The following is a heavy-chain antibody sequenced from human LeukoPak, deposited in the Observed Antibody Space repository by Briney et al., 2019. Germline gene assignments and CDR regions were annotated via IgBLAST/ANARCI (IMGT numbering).Heavy chain of an antibody. CDR1: GYTFTNYW. J-gene: IGHJ3*02. D-gene: IGHD2-2*01. CDR3: ARLTGCSSTSCYDAFDI. CDR2: IYPGDSDT. Sequence: GESLKISCKGSGYTFTNYWIGWVRQMPGKGLEWMGIIYPGDSDTRYSPSFQGQVTISADKSISTAYLQWSSLKASDTAMYYCARLTGCSSTSCYDAFDIWGQGTMVTVSS. V-gene: IGHV5-51*01.